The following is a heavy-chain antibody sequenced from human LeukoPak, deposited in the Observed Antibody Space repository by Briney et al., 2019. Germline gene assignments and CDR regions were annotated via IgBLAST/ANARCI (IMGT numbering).Heavy chain of an antibody. CDR1: GYTFTCYD. J-gene: IGHJ2*01. Sequence: ASVKVSCKASGYTFTCYDINWVRQATGQGLEWMGWMSPNSGTTAYAQKFQGRVTMTRNTSINTAYMELSSLGSEDTAVYFCARPYYSSCFFEGDWYFDLWGRGTLVTVSS. CDR2: MSPNSGTT. CDR3: ARPYYSSCFFEGDWYFDL. D-gene: IGHD6-19*01. V-gene: IGHV1-8*01.